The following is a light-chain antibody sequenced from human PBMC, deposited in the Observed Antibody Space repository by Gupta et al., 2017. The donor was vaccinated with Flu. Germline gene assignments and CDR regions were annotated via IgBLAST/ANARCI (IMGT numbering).Light chain of an antibody. J-gene: IGKJ2*03. CDR2: RAF. CDR1: ESINTRP. V-gene: IGKV3-20*01. Sequence: EVVLTQSPGTLSLPSGDTATLSCRASESINTRPLAWYQQKPGQAPRLLIYRAFYRATGVPDRFSGSRSGTDFTLTITRLVPEDFAVYFCQQFGSSPLYSFGQGTKLEIK. CDR3: QQFGSSPLYS.